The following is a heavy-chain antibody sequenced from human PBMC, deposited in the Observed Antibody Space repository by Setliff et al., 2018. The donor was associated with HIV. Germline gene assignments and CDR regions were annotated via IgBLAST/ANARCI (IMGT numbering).Heavy chain of an antibody. CDR2: IYTRGSV. V-gene: IGHV4-61*02. J-gene: IGHJ4*02. CDR3: TREFFY. Sequence: PSETLSLTCTVSGDFISSGNFHWNWIRQPAGKGPEWIGLIYTRGSVSYNPSLMSRVTISLDTSKNKLSLKLSSVTAADTAVYYCTREFFYWGQGILVTAPQ. D-gene: IGHD3-3*01. CDR1: GDFISSGNFH.